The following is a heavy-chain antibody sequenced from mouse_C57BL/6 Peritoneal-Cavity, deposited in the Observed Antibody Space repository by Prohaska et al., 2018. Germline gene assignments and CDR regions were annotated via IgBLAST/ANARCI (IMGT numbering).Heavy chain of an antibody. J-gene: IGHJ1*03. CDR2: INSDGIAI. V-gene: IGHV11-2*01. Sequence: EVQLLETGGGLVQPGGSRGLSCEGSGFTFSGFWMSWVRQTPGKTLEWIGDINSDGIAINYAPSIKDRFTIFRDNDKSTLYLQMGNVRSEDTATYLCMRHGNYWYIDVGGTGNRVTVSS. CDR3: MRHGNYWYIDV. CDR1: GFTFSGFW. D-gene: IGHD2-1*01.